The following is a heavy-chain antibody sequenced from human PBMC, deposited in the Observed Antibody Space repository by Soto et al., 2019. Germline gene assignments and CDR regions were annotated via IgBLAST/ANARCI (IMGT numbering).Heavy chain of an antibody. V-gene: IGHV1-18*01. D-gene: IGHD2-15*01. CDR2: SYNGIT. CDR1: GYTFTNYG. J-gene: IGHJ4*02. Sequence: QVQLVQSGTELKKPGASVKVSCKASGYTFTNYGISWVRQAPGQGLEWMGGSYNGITNYAQNLQGRVTMTTATSTTPAYMRLRSLRSDDTAVHYCALLSDCATVTCFYSDYWGQGALVTVSS. CDR3: ALLSDCATVTCFYSDY.